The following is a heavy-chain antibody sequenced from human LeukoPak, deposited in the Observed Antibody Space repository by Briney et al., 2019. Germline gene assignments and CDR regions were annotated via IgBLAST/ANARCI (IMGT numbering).Heavy chain of an antibody. D-gene: IGHD3-22*01. CDR3: ARGEYYSDTSSYFDY. Sequence: GGSLRLSCAGSGFTFSGYGMSWVRQAPGKGLEWVSAISGSGGNTYYAASVKGRFIISRDNSKNTLYLQMNSLRAEDTAVYYCARGEYYSDTSSYFDYWGQGTLVTVSS. CDR1: GFTFSGYG. J-gene: IGHJ4*02. CDR2: ISGSGGNT. V-gene: IGHV3-23*01.